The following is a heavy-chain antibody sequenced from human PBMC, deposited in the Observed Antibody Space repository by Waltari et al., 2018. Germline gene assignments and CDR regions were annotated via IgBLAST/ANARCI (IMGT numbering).Heavy chain of an antibody. V-gene: IGHV3-23*01. CDR2: ITAAGDA. J-gene: IGHJ4*02. Sequence: EVQVLESGGGLVQPGGSLRLSCAASGFTISTYGMTWVRQAPGKGLEWGSHITAAGDAVDAGSVKGRFTISRDNSKNTLYLQMNSLRVEDTALYYCASRMVGRNDDYWGQGTLVTVSS. D-gene: IGHD2-15*01. CDR1: GFTISTYG. CDR3: ASRMVGRNDDY.